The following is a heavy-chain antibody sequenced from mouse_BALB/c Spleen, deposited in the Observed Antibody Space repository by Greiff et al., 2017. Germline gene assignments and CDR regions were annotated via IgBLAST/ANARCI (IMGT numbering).Heavy chain of an antibody. D-gene: IGHD1-1*01. V-gene: IGHV5-6-3*01. CDR1: GFTFSSYG. CDR3: ATAHYYGSSPWFAY. CDR2: INSNGGST. Sequence: EVHLVESGGGLVQPGGSLKLSCAASGFTFSSYGMSWVRQTPDKRLELVATINSNGGSTYYPDSVKGRFTISRDNAKNTLYLQMSSLKSEDTAMYYCATAHYYGSSPWFAYWGQGTLVTVSA. J-gene: IGHJ3*01.